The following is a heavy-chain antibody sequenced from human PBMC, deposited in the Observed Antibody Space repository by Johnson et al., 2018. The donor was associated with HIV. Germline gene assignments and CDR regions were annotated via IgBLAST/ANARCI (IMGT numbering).Heavy chain of an antibody. CDR3: AKGVSIVVIKDLSGAFDI. Sequence: VLLLESGGGLVQPGGSLRLSCAASGFTFSTYVMTWVRQAPGKGLEWVSSISDSGDSAFPADSVKGRFTISRDNSKNTLYLQMNSLRAEDTAVYYCAKGVSIVVIKDLSGAFDIWGQGTMVTVSS. D-gene: IGHD3-22*01. CDR1: GFTFSTYV. J-gene: IGHJ3*02. CDR2: ISDSGDSA. V-gene: IGHV3-23*01.